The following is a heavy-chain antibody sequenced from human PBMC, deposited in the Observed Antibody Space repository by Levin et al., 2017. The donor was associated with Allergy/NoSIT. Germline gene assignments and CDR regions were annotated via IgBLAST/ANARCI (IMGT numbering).Heavy chain of an antibody. D-gene: IGHD2-21*02. CDR1: GGTFSSYA. CDR3: ARGTRQRDCGGDCYYYYGMDV. Sequence: ASVKVSCKASGGTFSSYAISWVRQAPGQGLEWMGGIIPIFGTANYAQKFQGRVTITADESTSTAYMELSSLRSEDTAVYYCARGTRQRDCGGDCYYYYGMDVWGQGTTVTVSS. J-gene: IGHJ6*02. V-gene: IGHV1-69*13. CDR2: IIPIFGTA.